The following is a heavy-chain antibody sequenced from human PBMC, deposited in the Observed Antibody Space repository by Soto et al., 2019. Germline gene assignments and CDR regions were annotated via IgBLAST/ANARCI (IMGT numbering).Heavy chain of an antibody. Sequence: GGSLRLSCVASEFTFSKYWMHWVRQAPGKGLVWVSRINMDGTKTAYADSVKGRFTVSRDNANNTLYLQMNSPGVEDTAVYYCARDYYYDSRSSSVNWFDPWGQGTLVTVSS. CDR2: INMDGTKT. CDR1: EFTFSKYW. CDR3: ARDYYYDSRSSSVNWFDP. J-gene: IGHJ5*02. V-gene: IGHV3-74*01. D-gene: IGHD3-22*01.